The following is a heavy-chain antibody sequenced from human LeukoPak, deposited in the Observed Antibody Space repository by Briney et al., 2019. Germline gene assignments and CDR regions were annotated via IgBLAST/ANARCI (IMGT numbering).Heavy chain of an antibody. CDR2: INQYGSEK. J-gene: IGHJ4*02. Sequence: GGSLRLSCAASGFTFSSFWVSWVRQAPGKGLEWVANINQYGSEKYYVDSVKGRFTISRDNAKNSLYLQMNSLKDEDTGVFYCGRVGSERGGQVTDDYWGQGTLVSVSS. V-gene: IGHV3-7*04. D-gene: IGHD3/OR15-3a*01. CDR3: GRVGSERGGQVTDDY. CDR1: GFTFSSFW.